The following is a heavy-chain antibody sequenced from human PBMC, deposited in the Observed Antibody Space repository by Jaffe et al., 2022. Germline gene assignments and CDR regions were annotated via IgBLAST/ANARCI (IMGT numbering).Heavy chain of an antibody. CDR3: ATSPAYCGGDCYWAY. V-gene: IGHV4-38-2*01. Sequence: QVQLQESGPGLVKPSETLSLTCAVSSDSISSGYYWGWIRQPPGKRLEWIGSIYYSGTTFHNPSLKSRVTISVDTSKNQFSLKLTSVTAADTAVYYCATSPAYCGGDCYWAYWGQGTLVTVSS. CDR1: SDSISSGYY. J-gene: IGHJ4*02. CDR2: IYYSGTT. D-gene: IGHD2-21*02.